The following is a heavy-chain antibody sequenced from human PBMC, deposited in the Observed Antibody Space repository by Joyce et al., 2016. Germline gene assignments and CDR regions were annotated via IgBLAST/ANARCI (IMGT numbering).Heavy chain of an antibody. J-gene: IGHJ4*02. CDR3: ARGNGDFWSGYYNYFDY. D-gene: IGHD3-3*01. CDR2: IYFSGST. CDR1: GGSISSGDYY. V-gene: IGHV4-30-4*01. Sequence: QVQLQELGPGLVKPSQILSLTCTVSGGSISSGDYYWSWVRQSPGKGLAWIGYIYFSGSTHRNTSLKSRLTISADTSKNQFSLKVRSVTAADTAVYYCARGNGDFWSGYYNYFDYWGQGILVTVSS.